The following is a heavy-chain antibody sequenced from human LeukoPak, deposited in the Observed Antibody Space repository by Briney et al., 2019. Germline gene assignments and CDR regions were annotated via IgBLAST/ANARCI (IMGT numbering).Heavy chain of an antibody. CDR3: AKNRGFRGVIVLPPLDS. CDR1: GGSISSYY. D-gene: IGHD3-16*02. J-gene: IGHJ4*02. Sequence: PSETLSLTCTVSGGSISSYYWTWIRQPAGKGLEWIGRIHTSGSTNHNPSLKSRVTMSVDTSNNQFSLKLSSVTAADTAVYYCAKNRGFRGVIVLPPLDSWGQGTLVTVSS. CDR2: IHTSGST. V-gene: IGHV4-4*07.